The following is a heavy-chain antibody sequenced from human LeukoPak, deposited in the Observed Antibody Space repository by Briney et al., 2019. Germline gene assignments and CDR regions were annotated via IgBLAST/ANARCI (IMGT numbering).Heavy chain of an antibody. V-gene: IGHV4-4*07. CDR1: GASITSYY. J-gene: IGHJ5*02. CDR3: ARDSGTTGVVKFDP. Sequence: SETLSLTCTVSGASITSYYWSWIRQPAGKGLEWIGRIYASGSTTYNPSLKSRVTMAVDTSKTQFSLKLSSVTAADTAVYYCARDSGTTGVVKFDPWGQGTLVTVSA. CDR2: IYASGST. D-gene: IGHD4-23*01.